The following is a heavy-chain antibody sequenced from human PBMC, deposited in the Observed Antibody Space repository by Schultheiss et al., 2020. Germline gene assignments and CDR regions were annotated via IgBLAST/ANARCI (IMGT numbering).Heavy chain of an antibody. D-gene: IGHD3-22*01. J-gene: IGHJ4*02. Sequence: GESLKISCAASGFTFDDYAMHWVRQAPGKGLEWVSAISASGGSTYYADSVKGRFTISRDNSKSTLYLQINSLRAEDTAVYYCLKYYDSSGFPTFFDFWGQGTLVTVSS. V-gene: IGHV3-23*01. CDR1: GFTFDDYA. CDR2: ISASGGST. CDR3: LKYYDSSGFPTFFDF.